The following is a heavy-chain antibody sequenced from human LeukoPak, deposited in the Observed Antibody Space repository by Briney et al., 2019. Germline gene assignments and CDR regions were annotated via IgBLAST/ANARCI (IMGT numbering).Heavy chain of an antibody. V-gene: IGHV3-7*03. D-gene: IGHD4-17*01. CDR1: GFTFSSYW. CDR3: ARALYYGDSNWFDP. Sequence: GGSLRLSCAASGFTFSSYWMSWVRQAPGKGLEWVANIKQDGSEKNYVDSVKGRFTISRDNAKNSLSLQMNSLRAEDTAVYYCARALYYGDSNWFDPWGQGTLVTVSS. CDR2: IKQDGSEK. J-gene: IGHJ5*02.